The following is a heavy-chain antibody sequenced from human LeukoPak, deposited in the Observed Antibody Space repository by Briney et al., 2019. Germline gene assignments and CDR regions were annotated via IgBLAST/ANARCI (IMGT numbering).Heavy chain of an antibody. CDR2: IYPGDSDT. D-gene: IGHD3-22*01. CDR1: GYSFTSYW. V-gene: IGHV5-51*01. Sequence: GESLKISCKGSGYSFTSYWIGWVRQMPGKGLEWMGIIYPGDSDTRYSPSFQGQVTISADKSISTAYLQWSSLKASGTAMYYCARGPYYYDSSGYYPFNFDYWGQGTLVTVSS. J-gene: IGHJ4*02. CDR3: ARGPYYYDSSGYYPFNFDY.